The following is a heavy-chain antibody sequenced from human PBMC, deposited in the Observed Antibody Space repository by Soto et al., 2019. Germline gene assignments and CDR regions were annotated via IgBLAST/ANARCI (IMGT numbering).Heavy chain of an antibody. V-gene: IGHV3-20*04. Sequence: WGSLRLGCASSGFTVYDYGMTLVLQATGKGLEWVSGINWNGGSTGYADSVKGRFTISRDNAKNSLYLQMNSLRAEDTALYYCARDPLHYDSSGPLPNYYYYGMDVWGQGTTATV. D-gene: IGHD3-22*01. CDR2: INWNGGST. CDR1: GFTVYDYG. J-gene: IGHJ6*02. CDR3: ARDPLHYDSSGPLPNYYYYGMDV.